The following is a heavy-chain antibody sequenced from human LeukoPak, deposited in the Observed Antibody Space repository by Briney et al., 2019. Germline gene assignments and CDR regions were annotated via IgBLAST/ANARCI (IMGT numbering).Heavy chain of an antibody. Sequence: HGESLKISCKGSGYSFTTYWIGWVRQMPEKGLEWMGIIYLNSDTRYSPSFQGQVTISADKSISTAYLQWSSLKASDTAMYYCATQVTRSGYWGQGTLVTVSS. CDR2: IYLNSDT. V-gene: IGHV5-51*01. CDR3: ATQVTRSGY. CDR1: GYSFTTYW. J-gene: IGHJ4*02. D-gene: IGHD4-23*01.